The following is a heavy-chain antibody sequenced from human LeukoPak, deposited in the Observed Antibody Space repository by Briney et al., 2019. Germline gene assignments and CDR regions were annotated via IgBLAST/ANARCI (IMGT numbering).Heavy chain of an antibody. Sequence: GASVKVSCKASGYTFTGYYMHWVRQAPGQGLEWMGWINPNSGGTNYAQKFQGRVTMTRDTPISTAYMELSRVRSDDTAVYYCARTTYYYDSSGYYLLDYWGQGTLVTVSS. D-gene: IGHD3-22*01. V-gene: IGHV1-2*02. J-gene: IGHJ4*02. CDR3: ARTTYYYDSSGYYLLDY. CDR2: INPNSGGT. CDR1: GYTFTGYY.